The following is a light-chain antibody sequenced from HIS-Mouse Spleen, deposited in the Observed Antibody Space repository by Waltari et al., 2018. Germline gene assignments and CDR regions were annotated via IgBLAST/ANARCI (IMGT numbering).Light chain of an antibody. V-gene: IGLV4-69*01. J-gene: IGLJ1*01. CDR2: LNSDGSH. CDR3: QTWGTGIHV. Sequence: QLVLTQSPSASASLGASVKLTCTLSSGHSSYAIAWHQQQPAKGPRYLMKLNSDGSHSKGDGIPDRFSGSSSGAERYLTISSLQSEDEADYYCQTWGTGIHVFGTGTKVTVL. CDR1: SGHSSYA.